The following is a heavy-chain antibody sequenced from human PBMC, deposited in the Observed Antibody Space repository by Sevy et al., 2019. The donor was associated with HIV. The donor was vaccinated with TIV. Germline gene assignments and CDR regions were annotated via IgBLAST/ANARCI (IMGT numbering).Heavy chain of an antibody. CDR1: GFTFSKYS. V-gene: IGHV3-23*01. J-gene: IGHJ4*02. Sequence: LSLTCAASGFTFSKYSMSCVRQPPGKGLEWVSTLSFGCGEINHADSVKGRFTISRDNSKNSLYLQMNNLRAEDTAVYYCAREGCTKPHDYWGQGTLVTVSS. CDR2: LSFGCGEI. CDR3: AREGCTKPHDY. D-gene: IGHD2-8*01.